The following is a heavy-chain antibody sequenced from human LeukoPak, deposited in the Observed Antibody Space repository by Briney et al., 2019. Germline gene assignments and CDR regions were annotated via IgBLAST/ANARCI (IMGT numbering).Heavy chain of an antibody. Sequence: PSQTLSLTCTVSGGSISSGDCYWSWIRQPPGKGLEWIGYIYYSGSTYYNPSLKSRVTISVDTSKNQFSLKLSSVTAADTAVYYCARGRDGYNYPDYFDYWGQGTLVTVSS. CDR1: GGSISSGDCY. CDR2: IYYSGST. J-gene: IGHJ4*02. V-gene: IGHV4-30-4*01. D-gene: IGHD5-24*01. CDR3: ARGRDGYNYPDYFDY.